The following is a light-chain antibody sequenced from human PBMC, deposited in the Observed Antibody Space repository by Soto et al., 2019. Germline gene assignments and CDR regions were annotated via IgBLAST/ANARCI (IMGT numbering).Light chain of an antibody. CDR1: QSVSSY. CDR2: DAS. CDR3: QQYDKWPLS. V-gene: IGKV3-11*01. J-gene: IGKJ1*01. Sequence: EIRLTQSAATLSLYPGERATLSCRASQSVSSYLAWYQQKPGQAPRLLIYDASNRATGIPARFSGSGSGTEFTLTISSLQSEDFAIYYCQQYDKWPLSFGQGTKVDIK.